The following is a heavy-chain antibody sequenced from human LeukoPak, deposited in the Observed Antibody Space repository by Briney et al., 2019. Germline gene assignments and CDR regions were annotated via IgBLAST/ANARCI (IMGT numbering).Heavy chain of an antibody. D-gene: IGHD2-2*01. CDR3: ARQPQTVVPAASGYYYMDV. V-gene: IGHV4-59*08. J-gene: IGHJ6*03. CDR2: IYYSGST. CDR1: GGSISSYY. Sequence: SETLSLTCTVSGGSISSYYWSWIRQPPGKGLEWIGYIYYSGSTNYNPSLKSRVTISVDTSKNQFSLKLSSVTAADTAVYYCARQPQTVVPAASGYYYMDVWGKGTTVTVSS.